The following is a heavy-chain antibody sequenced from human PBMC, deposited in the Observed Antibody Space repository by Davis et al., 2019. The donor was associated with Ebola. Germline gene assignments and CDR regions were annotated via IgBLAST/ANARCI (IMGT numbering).Heavy chain of an antibody. CDR2: IHYIGGT. D-gene: IGHD6-19*01. V-gene: IGHV4-59*01. J-gene: IGHJ3*02. CDR3: ASDTASGWLLPTI. Sequence: MPSETLSLTCTVSGGSISSYYYNWFRQPPGKGLEWIGYIHYIGGTNYNPSLKSRVTISVDTSKNQFSLKLSSVTAADTAMYYCASDTASGWLLPTIWGQGTMVTVSS. CDR1: GGSISSYY.